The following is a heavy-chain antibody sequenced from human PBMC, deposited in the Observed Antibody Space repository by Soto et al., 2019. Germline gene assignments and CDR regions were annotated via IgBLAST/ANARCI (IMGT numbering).Heavy chain of an antibody. CDR3: ARERREEIHDGYDLDC. CDR2: IYTSGST. J-gene: IGHJ4*02. V-gene: IGHV4-4*07. CDR1: GGSINDYY. D-gene: IGHD5-12*01. Sequence: QVQLQESGPGLVKPSETLSLTCTVSGGSINDYYWGWIRQPAGKGLEWIGRIYTSGSTDYNPSLKSRVTISIDTSKNQFYLKVTSMTAADTAVYYCARERREEIHDGYDLDCCGQGTLVTVSS.